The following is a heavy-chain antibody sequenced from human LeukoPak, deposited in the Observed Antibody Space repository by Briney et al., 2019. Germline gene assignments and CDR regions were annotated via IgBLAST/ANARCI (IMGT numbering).Heavy chain of an antibody. CDR3: AKVPLDASSGWYYFDY. CDR1: GFSVSSNH. V-gene: IGHV3-23*01. J-gene: IGHJ4*02. Sequence: GGSLRLSCAASGFSVSSNHMSWVRQAPGKGLEWVSAISGSGGSTYYADSVKGRFTISRDNSKNTLYLQMNSLRAEDTAVYYCAKVPLDASSGWYYFDYWGQGTLVTVSS. D-gene: IGHD6-19*01. CDR2: ISGSGGST.